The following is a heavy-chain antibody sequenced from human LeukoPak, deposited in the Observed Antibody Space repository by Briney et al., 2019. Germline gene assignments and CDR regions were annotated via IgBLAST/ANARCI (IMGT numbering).Heavy chain of an antibody. CDR3: ARVGGAPAYSSSPHDY. Sequence: GGSLRLSCAASGFTFSSYSMNWVRQAPGKGLEWVSYISSSSSTIYYADSVKGRFTISRDNAKNSLYLQMNSLRAEDTAVYYCARVGGAPAYSSSPHDYWGQGTLVTVSS. V-gene: IGHV3-48*01. CDR2: ISSSSSTI. J-gene: IGHJ4*02. CDR1: GFTFSSYS. D-gene: IGHD6-13*01.